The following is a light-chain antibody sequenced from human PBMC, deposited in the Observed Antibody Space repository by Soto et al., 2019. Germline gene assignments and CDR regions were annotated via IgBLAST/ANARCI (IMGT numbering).Light chain of an antibody. CDR1: SSNIGSNT. J-gene: IGLJ1*01. V-gene: IGLV1-44*01. Sequence: QSVLTQPPSASATPGQRVTISCSGGSSNIGSNTVNWYQQLPGTAPKLLIHSNNQRPSGVPDRFSGSKSGTSASLAISGLQSEDEAEYYCSSYTNINTRACVFGTGTKVTVL. CDR2: SNN. CDR3: SSYTNINTRACV.